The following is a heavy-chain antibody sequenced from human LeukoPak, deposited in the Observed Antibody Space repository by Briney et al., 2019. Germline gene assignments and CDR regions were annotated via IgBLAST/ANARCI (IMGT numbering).Heavy chain of an antibody. Sequence: PGGSLRLSCAASGFTFSSYSMNWIRQAPGKGLEWFSYISSGSSTIYYADSVKGRFTISRDNSKNTLYLQMNSLRAEDTAVYYCAKYGVGATSAFDYWGQGTLVTVSS. CDR2: ISSGSSTI. CDR1: GFTFSSYS. D-gene: IGHD1-26*01. V-gene: IGHV3-48*01. CDR3: AKYGVGATSAFDY. J-gene: IGHJ4*02.